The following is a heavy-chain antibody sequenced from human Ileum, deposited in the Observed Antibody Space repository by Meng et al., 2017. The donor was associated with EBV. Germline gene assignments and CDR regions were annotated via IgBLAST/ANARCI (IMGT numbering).Heavy chain of an antibody. CDR2: IYYSGST. CDR3: ARNVPGTSAYYD. J-gene: IGHJ4*02. Sequence: QGQRQGSGPGLVKPSDTLSLPCAVSGYPISSTNWWGWIRQPPGKGLEWIGYIYYSGSTSYNPSLRSRVTMSVDTSKNQFSLNLNSVTAVDTAVYYCARNVPGTSAYYDWGQGTLVTVSS. V-gene: IGHV4-28*01. D-gene: IGHD3-22*01. CDR1: GYPISSTNW.